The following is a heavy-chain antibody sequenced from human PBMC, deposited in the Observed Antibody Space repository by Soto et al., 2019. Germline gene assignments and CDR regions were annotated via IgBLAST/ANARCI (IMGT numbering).Heavy chain of an antibody. Sequence: QVQLVESGGGVVQPGRSLRLSCAASGFTFSSYAMHWVRQAPGKGLEWVAVISYDGSNKYYADYVKGRFTISRDNSKNTLYLQMNSLRAEDTAVYYCAREQTLSRFFGVVIGDYGMDVWGQGTTVTVSS. D-gene: IGHD3-3*01. CDR1: GFTFSSYA. J-gene: IGHJ6*02. CDR3: AREQTLSRFFGVVIGDYGMDV. V-gene: IGHV3-30-3*01. CDR2: ISYDGSNK.